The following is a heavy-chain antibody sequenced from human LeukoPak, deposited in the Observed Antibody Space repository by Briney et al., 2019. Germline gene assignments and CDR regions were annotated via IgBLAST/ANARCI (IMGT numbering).Heavy chain of an antibody. J-gene: IGHJ4*02. D-gene: IGHD6-13*01. CDR1: GFTFSSYA. Sequence: GGSLRLSCAASGFTFSSYAMSWVRQAPGKGLEWVSAISGSGGSTYYADSVKGRFTISRDNSKNTLYLQMNSLRAEDTAVYYCAKGTDSSSWYSGFDYWGQGTLVTVSS. CDR3: AKGTDSSSWYSGFDY. CDR2: ISGSGGST. V-gene: IGHV3-23*01.